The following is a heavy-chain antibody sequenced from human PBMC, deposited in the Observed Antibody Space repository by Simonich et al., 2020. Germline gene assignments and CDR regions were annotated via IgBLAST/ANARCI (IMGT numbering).Heavy chain of an antibody. CDR3: ARHLQLGPFDY. Sequence: QVQLQQWGAGLLKPSETLSLTCAVYGGSFSGYYWSWIRQPPGKGLEWIGEINHSGINNYNPSLKSRVTISVDTSKNQFSRKLSSVTAADTAVYYCARHLQLGPFDYWGQGTLVTVSS. J-gene: IGHJ4*02. V-gene: IGHV4-34*01. CDR1: GGSFSGYY. CDR2: INHSGIN. D-gene: IGHD1-1*01.